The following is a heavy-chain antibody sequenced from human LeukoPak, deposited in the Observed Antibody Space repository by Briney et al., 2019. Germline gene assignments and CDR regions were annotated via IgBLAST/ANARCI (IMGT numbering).Heavy chain of an antibody. CDR2: FDPEDGET. D-gene: IGHD6-19*01. V-gene: IGHV1-24*01. CDR1: GYTLTELS. Sequence: ASVKVSCKVSGYTLTELSMHWVRQAPGKGLEWMGGFDPEDGETIYAQKFQGRVTMTEDTSTDTAYMELSSLRSEDTAVYYCATVAIAVAYYYYGMGVWGQGTTVTVSS. J-gene: IGHJ6*02. CDR3: ATVAIAVAYYYYGMGV.